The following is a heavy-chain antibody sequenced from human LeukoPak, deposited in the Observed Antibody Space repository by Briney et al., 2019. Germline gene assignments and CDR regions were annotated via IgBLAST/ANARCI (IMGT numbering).Heavy chain of an antibody. CDR2: ISYDGSNK. Sequence: GGSLRLSCAASGFTFSNYAMHWVRQAPGKGLEWVGVISYDGSNKYYADSVKGRFTISRDNAKNSLYLQMNSLRAEDTAVYYCARAGLDYYYGMDVWGQGTTVTVSS. CDR1: GFTFSNYA. D-gene: IGHD6-19*01. J-gene: IGHJ6*02. CDR3: ARAGLDYYYGMDV. V-gene: IGHV3-30-3*01.